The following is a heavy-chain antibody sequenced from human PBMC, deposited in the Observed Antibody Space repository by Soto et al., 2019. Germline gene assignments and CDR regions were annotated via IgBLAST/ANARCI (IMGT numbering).Heavy chain of an antibody. CDR2: INAGNGNT. Sequence: ASVKVSCKASGYTFTSYAMHWVRQAPGQRLEWMGWINAGNGNTKYSQKFQGRVTITRDTSASTAYMELSSLRSEDTAVYYCARDGRLRFLEWLFPNEGWFDPWGQGTLVTVSS. V-gene: IGHV1-3*01. CDR1: GYTFTSYA. J-gene: IGHJ5*02. CDR3: ARDGRLRFLEWLFPNEGWFDP. D-gene: IGHD3-3*01.